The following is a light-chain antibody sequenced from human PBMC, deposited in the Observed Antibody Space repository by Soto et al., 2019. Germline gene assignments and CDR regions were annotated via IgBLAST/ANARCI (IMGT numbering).Light chain of an antibody. CDR1: SSDVGGYNY. CDR3: CSYAGSPRYV. V-gene: IGLV2-11*01. J-gene: IGLJ1*01. Sequence: QSALTQPRSVSGSPGQSVTISCTGTSSDVGGYNYVSWYQQHPGKAPKVIIYDVSERPSGVPDRFSGSKSGNTASLTISGLPAEDEAYYYCCSYAGSPRYVFGTGTKLTVL. CDR2: DVS.